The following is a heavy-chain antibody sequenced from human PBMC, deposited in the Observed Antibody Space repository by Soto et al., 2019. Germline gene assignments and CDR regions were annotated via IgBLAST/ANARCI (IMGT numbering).Heavy chain of an antibody. J-gene: IGHJ5*02. CDR2: IYYSGST. V-gene: IGHV4-39*01. CDR1: GGSISSSSYY. CDR3: ARGLTYCSGGSCYSARFDP. D-gene: IGHD2-15*01. Sequence: QLQLQESGPGLVKPSETLSLTCTVSGGSISSSSYYWGWIRQPPGKGLEWIGSIYYSGSTYYNPSLKSRVTISVDTSKNQFSLKLSSVTAADTAVYYCARGLTYCSGGSCYSARFDPWGQGTLVTVSS.